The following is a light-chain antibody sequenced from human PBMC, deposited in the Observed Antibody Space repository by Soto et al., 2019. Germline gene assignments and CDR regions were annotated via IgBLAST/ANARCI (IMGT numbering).Light chain of an antibody. J-gene: IGKJ4*01. CDR3: KQALQTPLT. V-gene: IGKV2-28*01. Sequence: IEMIQSPLSLAVTPGEPASISCRSSQSLLHRTGRNYLAWYLKKPGQSPQLLIYLGSNRASGVLDRFSGSGSGTYFTLKISRVEAEDVGIYYCKQALQTPLTFGGGTKVEIK. CDR1: QSLLHRTGRNY. CDR2: LGS.